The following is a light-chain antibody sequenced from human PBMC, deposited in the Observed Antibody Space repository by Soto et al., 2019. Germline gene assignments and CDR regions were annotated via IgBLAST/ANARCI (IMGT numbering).Light chain of an antibody. CDR2: AAS. J-gene: IGKJ1*01. Sequence: DIQMTQSPSSLSASVGDRVTITCQASQDINKNLIWYQQKPGKAPKLLIYAASSLQSGVPSRFSGSGSGTDFTLTISSLQPEDFATYYCQQSTEGTFGQGTKVDIK. CDR1: QDINKN. V-gene: IGKV1-39*01. CDR3: QQSTEGT.